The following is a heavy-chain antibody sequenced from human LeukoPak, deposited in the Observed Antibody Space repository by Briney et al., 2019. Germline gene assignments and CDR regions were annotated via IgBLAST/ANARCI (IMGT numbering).Heavy chain of an antibody. Sequence: ASVKVSCKASGYTFTSYAMNWVRQAPGQGLEWMGWINTNPGYPTYAQGFTGRFFFSLDTSVSTAYLQISSLKAEDTAVYYCARDGFTIFGVVIRLDYWGQGTLVTVSS. CDR1: GYTFTSYA. CDR3: ARDGFTIFGVVIRLDY. D-gene: IGHD3-3*01. CDR2: INTNPGYP. V-gene: IGHV7-4-1*02. J-gene: IGHJ4*02.